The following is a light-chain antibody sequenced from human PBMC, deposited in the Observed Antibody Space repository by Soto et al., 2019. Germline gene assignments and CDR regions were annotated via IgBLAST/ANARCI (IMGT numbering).Light chain of an antibody. Sequence: EIVMTQSPATLSVSPGERATLSCRASQSVSSNLAWYQQKPGQAPRLLIYGASTRATGIPARFSGSGSVTEFTLTISSLQSEDFAVYYCQQYNNWPPPFGQGTKVEIK. CDR1: QSVSSN. J-gene: IGKJ1*01. CDR3: QQYNNWPPP. V-gene: IGKV3-15*01. CDR2: GAS.